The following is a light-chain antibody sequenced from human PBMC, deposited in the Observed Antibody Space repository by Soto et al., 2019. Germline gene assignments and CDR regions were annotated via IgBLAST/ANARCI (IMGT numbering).Light chain of an antibody. CDR1: STDVGGYKY. CDR2: EVS. CDR3: SSYTSSVTYL. J-gene: IGLJ1*01. Sequence: QSALTQPASVSGSPGQSITISCTGTSTDVGGYKYVSWYQQHPGKAPKLIIYEVSNRPSGVSARFSGSKSGNTASLTIAGLQAEDEADYYCSSYTSSVTYLFGTGTKLTVL. V-gene: IGLV2-14*01.